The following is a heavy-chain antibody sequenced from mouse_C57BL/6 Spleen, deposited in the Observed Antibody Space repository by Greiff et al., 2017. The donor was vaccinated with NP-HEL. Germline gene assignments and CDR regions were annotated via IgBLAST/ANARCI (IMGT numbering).Heavy chain of an antibody. CDR1: GYTFTSYW. J-gene: IGHJ4*01. D-gene: IGHD2-5*01. CDR2: IDPSDSYT. Sequence: QVQLQQSGAELVMPGASVKLSCKASGYTFTSYWMHWVKQRPGQGLEWIGEIDPSDSYTNYNQKFKGKSTLTVDKSSSTAYMQLSSLTSEDSAVYYCARCHSNYADYYAMDYWGQGTSVTVSS. V-gene: IGHV1-69*01. CDR3: ARCHSNYADYYAMDY.